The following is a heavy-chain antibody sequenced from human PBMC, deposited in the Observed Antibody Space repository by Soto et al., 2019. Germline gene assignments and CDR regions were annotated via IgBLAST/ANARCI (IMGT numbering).Heavy chain of an antibody. CDR2: INDSGTI. Sequence: PSETLSLTCAVYGGSFSGFYWTWMRQTPGKGLEWIGEINDSGTINYNPSLNNRVTISVDTSKNQFSLKLSSVTAADTAVYYCARHFSVDYFDYWGQGALVTVSS. CDR3: ARHFSVDYFDY. CDR1: GGSFSGFY. V-gene: IGHV4-34*01. J-gene: IGHJ4*02.